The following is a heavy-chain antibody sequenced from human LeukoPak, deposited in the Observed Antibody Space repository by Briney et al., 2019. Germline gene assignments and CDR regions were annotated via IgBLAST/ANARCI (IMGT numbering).Heavy chain of an antibody. J-gene: IGHJ5*02. CDR1: GGSISSGSYY. D-gene: IGHD3-10*01. V-gene: IGHV4-61*02. CDR2: IYTSGST. CDR3: ARDTSHAGDANWFDP. Sequence: PSQTLSLTCTVSGGSISSGSYYWSWIRQPAGKGLEWIGRIYTSGSTNCNPSLKSRVTISVDTSKNQFSLKLSSVTAADTAVYYCARDTSHAGDANWFDPWGQGTLVTVSS.